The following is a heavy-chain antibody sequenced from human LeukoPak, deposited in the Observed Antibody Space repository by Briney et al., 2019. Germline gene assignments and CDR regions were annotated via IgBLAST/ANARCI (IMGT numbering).Heavy chain of an antibody. CDR1: GGSISSYY. CDR3: ARARGMGFLET. CDR2: IYYSGST. V-gene: IGHV4-59*01. D-gene: IGHD3-3*01. J-gene: IGHJ5*02. Sequence: RPSETLSLTCTVSGGSISSYYWSWIRQPPGKGLEWIGYIYYSGSTNYNPSLKSRVTISVDTSKNQFSLKLSSVTAADTAVYYCARARGMGFLETWGQGTLVTVSS.